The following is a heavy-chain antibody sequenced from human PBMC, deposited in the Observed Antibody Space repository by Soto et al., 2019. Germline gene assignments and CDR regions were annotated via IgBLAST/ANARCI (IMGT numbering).Heavy chain of an antibody. CDR2: IGSAGDT. Sequence: LRLSCAASGFTFKNNDMHWVRQETGKGLEWVSSIGSAGDTYYLGSVKGRFTISRENAKNSVYLQMNSLRAGDTAVYYCARDRSVAGTGDLDYWGQGTAVTVSS. CDR1: GFTFKNND. V-gene: IGHV3-13*01. CDR3: ARDRSVAGTGDLDY. J-gene: IGHJ4*02. D-gene: IGHD6-19*01.